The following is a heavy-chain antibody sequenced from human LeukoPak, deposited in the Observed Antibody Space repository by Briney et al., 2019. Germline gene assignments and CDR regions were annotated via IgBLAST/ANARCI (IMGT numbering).Heavy chain of an antibody. CDR3: ARVGVTTQDY. J-gene: IGHJ4*02. D-gene: IGHD4-17*01. CDR1: GGSFSGYY. CDR2: INHSGGT. Sequence: SETLSLTCAVYGGSFSGYYWSWIRQPPGKGLEWIGEINHSGGTNYNPSLKSRVTISVDTSKNQFSLKLSSVTAADTAVYYCARVGVTTQDYWGQGTLVTVSS. V-gene: IGHV4-34*01.